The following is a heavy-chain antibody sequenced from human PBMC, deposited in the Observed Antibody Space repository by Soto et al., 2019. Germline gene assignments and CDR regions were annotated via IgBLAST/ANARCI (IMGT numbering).Heavy chain of an antibody. D-gene: IGHD5-12*01. V-gene: IGHV3-21*01. Sequence: GGSLRLSCAASGFTFSSYSMNWVRQAPGKGLEWVSSISSSSSYIYYADSVKGRFTISRDNAKNSLYLQMNSLRAEDTAVYYCARDSRVIVATIFFSDFDYWGQGTLVTVSS. J-gene: IGHJ4*02. CDR3: ARDSRVIVATIFFSDFDY. CDR2: ISSSSSYI. CDR1: GFTFSSYS.